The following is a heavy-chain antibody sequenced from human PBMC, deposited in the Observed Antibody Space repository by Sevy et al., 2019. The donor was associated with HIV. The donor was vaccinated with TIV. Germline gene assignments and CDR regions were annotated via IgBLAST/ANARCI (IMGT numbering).Heavy chain of an antibody. V-gene: IGHV3-21*01. CDR2: ISSSSSYI. D-gene: IGHD6-13*01. CDR3: AIVPQQQLASYFDY. Sequence: GGSLRLSCAASGFTFSSYSMNWVRQAPGKGLEWVSSISSSSSYIYYADSVKGRFTISRDNAKNSLYLQMNSLRAEDTAVYYCAIVPQQQLASYFDYWGQGTLVTVSS. CDR1: GFTFSSYS. J-gene: IGHJ4*02.